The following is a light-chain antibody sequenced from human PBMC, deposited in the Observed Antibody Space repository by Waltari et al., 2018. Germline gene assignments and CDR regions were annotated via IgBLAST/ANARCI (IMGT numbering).Light chain of an antibody. Sequence: EIVLTQSPGTLSLSVGERATVYCRASESVSRALAWYQQQPGQAPRLLIYGASTRATGIPDRFSGSGSGTDFSLTISRLEPDDFAVYYCQHYLRLPVTFGQGTTVEI. CDR3: QHYLRLPVT. CDR2: GAS. J-gene: IGKJ1*01. CDR1: ESVSRA. V-gene: IGKV3-20*01.